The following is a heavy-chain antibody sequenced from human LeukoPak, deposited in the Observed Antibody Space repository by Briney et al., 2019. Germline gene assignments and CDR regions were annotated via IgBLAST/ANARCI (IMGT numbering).Heavy chain of an antibody. V-gene: IGHV1-18*01. D-gene: IGHD3-22*01. CDR3: ARDPPVYYYDSSGYYDY. J-gene: IGHJ4*02. CDR1: GYTFTSYG. CDR2: ISAYNGNT. Sequence: GASVKVSCKASGYTFTSYGISWVRQAPGQGLEWMGWISAYNGNTNYAQKLQGRVTMTTDTSTSTAYMELRSLRPDDTAVYYCARDPPVYYYDSSGYYDYWGQGTLVTVSS.